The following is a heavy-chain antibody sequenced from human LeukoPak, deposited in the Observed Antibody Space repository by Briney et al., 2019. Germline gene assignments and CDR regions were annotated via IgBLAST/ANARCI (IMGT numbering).Heavy chain of an antibody. CDR2: IKQDGSEK. J-gene: IGHJ4*02. CDR3: VREDRSCYYY. Sequence: GGSLRLPCAASGFSFRRYWMAWVRQARGKGLEWVDSIKQDGSEKYYADSVKGQFTLSKDNPKNSIYLQMDILRAGGTSVYYFVREDRSCYYYWGQGTLVTVSS. CDR1: GFSFRRYW. D-gene: IGHD2-15*01. V-gene: IGHV3-7*03.